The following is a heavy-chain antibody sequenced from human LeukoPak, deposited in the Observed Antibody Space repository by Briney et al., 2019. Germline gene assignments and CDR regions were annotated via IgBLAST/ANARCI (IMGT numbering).Heavy chain of an antibody. D-gene: IGHD6-13*01. Sequence: SETLSLTCTVSGYSISSGYYWGWIRQPPGKGLEWIGSIYHSGSTYYNPSLKSRVTISVDTSKNQFSLKLSSVTAADTAVYYCARAVTSSSSWYKWVNWFDPWGQGTLVTVSS. V-gene: IGHV4-38-2*02. CDR2: IYHSGST. CDR1: GYSISSGYY. J-gene: IGHJ5*02. CDR3: ARAVTSSSSWYKWVNWFDP.